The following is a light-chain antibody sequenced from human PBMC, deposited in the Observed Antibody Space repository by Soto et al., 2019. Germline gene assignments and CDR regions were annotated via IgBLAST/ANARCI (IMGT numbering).Light chain of an antibody. J-gene: IGLJ2*01. Sequence: QSVLTQPPSVSAAPGQKVTISCSGSSSNIGNNYVSCNQQLPGTAPKLLIYDNNKRPSGIPDRFSGSKSGTSATLGITGLQTGDEADYYCGTWDSRLSAVVFGGGTKLTVL. CDR2: DNN. V-gene: IGLV1-51*01. CDR3: GTWDSRLSAVV. CDR1: SSNIGNNY.